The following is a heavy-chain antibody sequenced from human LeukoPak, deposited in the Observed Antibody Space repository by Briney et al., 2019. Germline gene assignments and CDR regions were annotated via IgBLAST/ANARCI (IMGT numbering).Heavy chain of an antibody. Sequence: ASVKVSCKASSYTFTSFGISWVRQAPGQGLEWMGWISADNGNTKYAQKFQGRVTMTTDTSTSTAYMELRSLRSDDTAVYYCARDLGPLHRLMITFGGVGGFGYWGQGTLVTVSS. CDR3: ARDLGPLHRLMITFGGVGGFGY. V-gene: IGHV1-18*01. CDR1: SYTFTSFG. D-gene: IGHD3-16*01. CDR2: ISADNGNT. J-gene: IGHJ4*02.